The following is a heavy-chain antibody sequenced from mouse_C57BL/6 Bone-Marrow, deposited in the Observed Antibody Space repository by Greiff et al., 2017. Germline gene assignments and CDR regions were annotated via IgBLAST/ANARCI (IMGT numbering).Heavy chain of an antibody. CDR2: IDPSDSYT. CDR1: GYTFTSYW. CDR3: AKSPFITTVPYYDY. J-gene: IGHJ2*01. D-gene: IGHD1-1*01. V-gene: IGHV1-50*01. Sequence: QVQLQQPGAELVKPGASVKLSCKASGYTFTSYWMQWVKQRPGQGLEWIGKIDPSDSYTNYNQKFKGQATLTVATSSSTAYIQLSSLTSDDSAVYYCAKSPFITTVPYYDYWGEGTTLTVSS.